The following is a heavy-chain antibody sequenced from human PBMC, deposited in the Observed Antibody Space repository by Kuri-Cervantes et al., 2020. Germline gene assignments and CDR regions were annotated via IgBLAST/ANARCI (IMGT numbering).Heavy chain of an antibody. V-gene: IGHV4-59*01. J-gene: IGHJ4*02. Sequence: GSLRLSCTVSGDSISSYYWSWIRQPPGKGLEWIGYVYYSGSTDYNPSLKSRVTISIDTSKNQFSLSLTSVTAADTAVYYCARVSVAGTVFFDYWGQGTLVTVSS. CDR1: GDSISSYY. CDR2: VYYSGST. D-gene: IGHD6-19*01. CDR3: ARVSVAGTVFFDY.